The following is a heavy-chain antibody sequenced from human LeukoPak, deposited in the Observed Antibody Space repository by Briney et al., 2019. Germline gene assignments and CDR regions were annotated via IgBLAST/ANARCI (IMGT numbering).Heavy chain of an antibody. V-gene: IGHV3-15*01. CDR3: TTDGLLGYCSSTSCQQDAFDI. Sequence: GGSLRLSCAASGFTVSNAWMSWVRQAPGKGLEWVGRIKRKTAGGTTDYAAPVKGRFTISRDDSKNTLYLQMNSLKTEDTAVYYCTTDGLLGYCSSTSCQQDAFDIWGQGTMVTVSS. CDR1: GFTVSNAW. D-gene: IGHD2-2*01. J-gene: IGHJ3*02. CDR2: IKRKTAGGTT.